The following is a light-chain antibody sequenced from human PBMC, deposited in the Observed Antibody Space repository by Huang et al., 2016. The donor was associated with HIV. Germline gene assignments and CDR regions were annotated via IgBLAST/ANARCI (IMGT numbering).Light chain of an antibody. J-gene: IGKJ2*01. CDR1: QSVSSSY. Sequence: EIVLTQSPGTLSLSPGERATLSCRASQSVSSSYLAWSQQKPGQAPRLLIYAASSRATGIPDRFSGSGSGTDFTLTISRLEPEDFAVYYCQQYGSSPPYTFGQGTKLEIK. CDR2: AAS. CDR3: QQYGSSPPYT. V-gene: IGKV3-20*01.